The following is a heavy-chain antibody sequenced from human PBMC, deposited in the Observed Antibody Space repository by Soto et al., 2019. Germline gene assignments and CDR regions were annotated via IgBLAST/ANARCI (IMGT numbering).Heavy chain of an antibody. CDR1: RGSVSSTNW. CDR3: ARDGGYSFDY. D-gene: IGHD4-4*01. J-gene: IGHJ4*02. V-gene: IGHV4-4*02. Sequence: SETLSLSCTVSRGSVSSTNWWSWVRQPPGKGLEWIGEVYHSGGTNYSPSLKSRVTISVDKSKNQFSLKLSSVTAADTAVYYCARDGGYSFDYWGQGTLVTVSS. CDR2: VYHSGGT.